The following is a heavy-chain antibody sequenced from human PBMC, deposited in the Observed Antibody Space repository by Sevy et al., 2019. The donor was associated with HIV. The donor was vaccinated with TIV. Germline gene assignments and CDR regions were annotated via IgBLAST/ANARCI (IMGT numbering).Heavy chain of an antibody. D-gene: IGHD5-12*01. V-gene: IGHV4-34*01. Sequence: SETLSLTCAVYGGSFSGYYWIWIRQPPGKGLEWIGEINRRGSTNYNPSLKSRVTISVDTSKSQFSLKLSSVTPAGTAVYYCARLGAIVATPAGYYGMDDWGQGTTVTVSS. CDR2: INRRGST. J-gene: IGHJ6*02. CDR3: ARLGAIVATPAGYYGMDD. CDR1: GGSFSGYY.